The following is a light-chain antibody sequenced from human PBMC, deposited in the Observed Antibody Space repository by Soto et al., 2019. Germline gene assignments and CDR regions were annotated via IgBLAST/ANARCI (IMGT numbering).Light chain of an antibody. CDR3: LQDYNYPWT. CDR2: AAS. J-gene: IGKJ1*01. CDR1: QGIRND. V-gene: IGKV1-6*01. Sequence: AIQMTQSPSSLSAPVGDRVTITCRASQGIRNDLGWYQQKPGKAPKLLIYAASSLQSGVPSRSSGSGSGTDFTLTISSLQPEDFATYYCLQDYNYPWTFGQGTKVDIK.